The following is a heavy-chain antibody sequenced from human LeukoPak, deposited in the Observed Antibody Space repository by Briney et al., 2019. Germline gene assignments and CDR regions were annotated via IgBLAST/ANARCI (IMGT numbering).Heavy chain of an antibody. Sequence: GRSLRLSCAASGLSFGSHAMHWVRQAPGKGLEWLVVTSYDGSRQYYADFVRGRFTVSRENSKNTLYLQMNSLTVDDTAIYYRARDWSEGSGSYIDYWGQGALVTVSS. V-gene: IGHV3-30*01. CDR2: TSYDGSRQ. CDR3: ARDWSEGSGSYIDY. J-gene: IGHJ4*02. CDR1: GLSFGSHA. D-gene: IGHD3-10*01.